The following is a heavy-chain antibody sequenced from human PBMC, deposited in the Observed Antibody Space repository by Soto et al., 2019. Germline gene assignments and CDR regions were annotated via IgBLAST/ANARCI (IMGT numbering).Heavy chain of an antibody. CDR3: ARDSPYYYGSGSPLYYYYYYMDV. CDR2: ISSSSSYI. J-gene: IGHJ6*03. CDR1: GFTFSSYS. Sequence: GGSLRLSCAASGFTFSSYSMNWVRQAPGKGLEWVSSISSSSSYIYYADSVKGRFTISRDNAKNSLYLQMNSLRAEDTAVYYCARDSPYYYGSGSPLYYYYYYMDVWGKGTTVTVSS. D-gene: IGHD3-10*01. V-gene: IGHV3-21*01.